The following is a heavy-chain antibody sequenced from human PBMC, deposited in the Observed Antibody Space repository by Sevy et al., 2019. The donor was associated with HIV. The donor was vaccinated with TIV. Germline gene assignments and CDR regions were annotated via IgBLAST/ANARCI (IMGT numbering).Heavy chain of an antibody. CDR2: IYYSGST. V-gene: IGHV4-59*01. CDR1: GGSISSYY. J-gene: IGHJ3*02. Sequence: SETLSLTCTVSGGSISSYYWSWIRQPPGKGLEWIGYIYYSGSTNYNPSLKSRVTISVDTSKNQFSLKLSSVTAADTAVYYCARGDANQWFRGAFDIWGQGTMVTVSS. D-gene: IGHD3-10*01. CDR3: ARGDANQWFRGAFDI.